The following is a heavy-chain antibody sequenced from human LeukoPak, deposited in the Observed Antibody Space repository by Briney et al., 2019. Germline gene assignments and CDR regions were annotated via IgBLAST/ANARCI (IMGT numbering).Heavy chain of an antibody. CDR2: IYYSGST. CDR1: GGSISSYY. Sequence: SETLSLTRTVSGGSISSYYWSWIRQPPGKGLEWIGYIYYSGSTNYNPSLKSRVTISVDTSKNQFSLKLSSVTAADTAVYYCARDQTFDIWGQGTMVTVSS. V-gene: IGHV4-59*01. CDR3: ARDQTFDI. J-gene: IGHJ3*02.